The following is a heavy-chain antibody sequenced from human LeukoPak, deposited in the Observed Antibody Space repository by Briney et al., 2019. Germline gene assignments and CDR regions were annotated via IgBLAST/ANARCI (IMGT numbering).Heavy chain of an antibody. CDR3: ARALSGVDFDY. CDR2: INPNIGGT. V-gene: IGHV1-2*02. Sequence: ASVTVSCKASGYTFNGYYIHWVRQAPGQGPEWMGWINPNIGGTNYAQRLQGRVTMTRDTSISTAYMELNNLRLDDTAFYYCARALSGVDFDYWGQGTLVTVSS. D-gene: IGHD7-27*01. J-gene: IGHJ4*02. CDR1: GYTFNGYY.